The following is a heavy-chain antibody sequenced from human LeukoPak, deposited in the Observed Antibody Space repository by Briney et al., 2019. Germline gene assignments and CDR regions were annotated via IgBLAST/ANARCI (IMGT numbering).Heavy chain of an antibody. Sequence: GGSLRLSCAASGFTFSSYWMSWVRQAPGKGLEWVANIKQDGSEKYYVDSVKGRFTISRDNAKNSLYLQMNSLRAEDTAVYYCAREERCSSTSCYFYYYYYMDVWGKGTTVTVSS. CDR2: IKQDGSEK. V-gene: IGHV3-7*01. J-gene: IGHJ6*03. CDR3: AREERCSSTSCYFYYYYYMDV. D-gene: IGHD2-2*01. CDR1: GFTFSSYW.